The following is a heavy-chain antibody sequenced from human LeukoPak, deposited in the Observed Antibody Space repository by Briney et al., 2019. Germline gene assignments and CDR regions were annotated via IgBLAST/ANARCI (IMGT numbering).Heavy chain of an antibody. Sequence: GGSLRLSCAASGFTFSSYAMSWVRQAPGKGLGWVSSISGSGGSTYYADSVKGRFTISRDISKITLYLQMNSLRAEDTAVYYCAKEFSSSWFQGTDYWGQGTLVTVSS. V-gene: IGHV3-23*01. CDR3: AKEFSSSWFQGTDY. J-gene: IGHJ4*02. D-gene: IGHD6-13*01. CDR2: ISGSGGST. CDR1: GFTFSSYA.